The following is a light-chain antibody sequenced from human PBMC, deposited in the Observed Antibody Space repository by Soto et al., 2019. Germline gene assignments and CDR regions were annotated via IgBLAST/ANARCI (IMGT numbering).Light chain of an antibody. J-gene: IGKJ5*01. CDR3: LQYNSYPIT. Sequence: DIQMTQSPSTLSASVGDRVTITCRASQSISSWLAWYQQKPGKAPKLLIYTASTLQSGVPSRFSGSGSGTEFTLTINSLQPEDFATYHCLQYNSYPITFGQGTRLEIK. V-gene: IGKV1-5*01. CDR2: TAS. CDR1: QSISSW.